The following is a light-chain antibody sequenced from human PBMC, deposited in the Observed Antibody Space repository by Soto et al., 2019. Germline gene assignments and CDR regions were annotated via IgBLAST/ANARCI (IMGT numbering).Light chain of an antibody. Sequence: EIVMTQSPATLSVSPGERATLSCRASQSVSSNLAWYQQKPGQAPRLLIYGASTRATGIPARFSGSGSGTEFTLTISSLQSKDFAVYYCQQYNDWPPKQYTFGQGTKLEIK. CDR1: QSVSSN. CDR3: QQYNDWPPKQYT. V-gene: IGKV3-15*01. J-gene: IGKJ2*01. CDR2: GAS.